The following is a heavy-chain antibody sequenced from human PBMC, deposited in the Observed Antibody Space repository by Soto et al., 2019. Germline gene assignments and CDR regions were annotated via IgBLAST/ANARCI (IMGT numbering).Heavy chain of an antibody. CDR1: GGTFSSYA. CDR3: ARGTISASPIYYYGMDV. D-gene: IGHD3-9*01. CDR2: IIPIFGTA. J-gene: IGHJ6*02. V-gene: IGHV1-69*13. Sequence: SVKVSCKASGGTFSSYAISWVRQAPGQGLEWMGGIIPIFGTANYAQKFQGRVTITADESTSTAYMELSSLRSEDTAVYYCARGTISASPIYYYGMDVWGQGTTVTVSS.